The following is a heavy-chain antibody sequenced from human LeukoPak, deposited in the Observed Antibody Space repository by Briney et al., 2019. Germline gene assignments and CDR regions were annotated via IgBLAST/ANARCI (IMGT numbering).Heavy chain of an antibody. CDR2: ISGSGGST. J-gene: IGHJ4*02. CDR1: GFTFSSYA. CDR3: AKGDYYGSGSYVHYFDY. D-gene: IGHD3-10*01. Sequence: GGSLRLSCAASGFTFSSYAMSWVRQAPGKGLEWVSAISGSGGSTYYADSVKGRFTISRDNSKNTLDLQMNSLRAEDTAVYYCAKGDYYGSGSYVHYFDYWGQGTLVTVSS. V-gene: IGHV3-23*01.